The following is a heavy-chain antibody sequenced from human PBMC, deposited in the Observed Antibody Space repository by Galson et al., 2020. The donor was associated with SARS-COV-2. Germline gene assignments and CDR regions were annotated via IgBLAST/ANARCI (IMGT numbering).Heavy chain of an antibody. CDR2: MYDGGTT. CDR1: GGSISSGGYS. V-gene: IGHV4-30-2*01. Sequence: PSETLSLTCAVSGGSISSGGYSWSWIRQPPGKGLEWIGYMYDGGTTYYNPSLKSRVTISVDRSKNQFSLKLSSVTAADTAVYYCPRGKLTEVLTPFDYWGQGTLVTVSS. CDR3: PRGKLTEVLTPFDY. D-gene: IGHD3-9*01. J-gene: IGHJ4*02.